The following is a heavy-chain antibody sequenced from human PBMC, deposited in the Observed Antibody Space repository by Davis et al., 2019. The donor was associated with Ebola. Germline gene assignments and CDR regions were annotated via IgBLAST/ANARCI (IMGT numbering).Heavy chain of an antibody. V-gene: IGHV4-30-2*01. CDR1: GGSISSGGYS. Sequence: SETLSLTCAVSGGSISSGGYSWSWIRQPPGKGLEWIGYIFQSGSTFYNPSLQSRVTVSADRSKNQFSLKLTSVTAADTALYYCARGPYFDFWSGYDPRSGPFDYWGQGTLVTVSS. J-gene: IGHJ4*02. D-gene: IGHD3-3*01. CDR2: IFQSGST. CDR3: ARGPYFDFWSGYDPRSGPFDY.